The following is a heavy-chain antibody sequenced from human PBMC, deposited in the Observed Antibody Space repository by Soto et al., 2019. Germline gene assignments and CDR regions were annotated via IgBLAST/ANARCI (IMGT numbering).Heavy chain of an antibody. CDR2: IYYSGST. D-gene: IGHD3-16*02. Sequence: SETLSLTCSVSGGSISSYYWSWIRQPPGKGLEWIGNIYYSGSTNYNPSLKSRVTISVDTPKSQFSLKLSSVTAADTAVYYCARHEIPYRNSWCHHWGQGTLVTVSS. CDR1: GGSISSYY. J-gene: IGHJ5*02. CDR3: ARHEIPYRNSWCHH. V-gene: IGHV4-59*08.